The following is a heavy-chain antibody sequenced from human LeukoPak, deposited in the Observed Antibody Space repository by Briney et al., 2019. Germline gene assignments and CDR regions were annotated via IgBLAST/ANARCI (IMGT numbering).Heavy chain of an antibody. V-gene: IGHV3-74*01. CDR3: AKDGVYDFWSGYWSDY. J-gene: IGHJ4*02. D-gene: IGHD3-3*01. CDR2: INSDGSST. CDR1: GFTFSSYW. Sequence: GGSLRLSCAASGFTFSSYWMHWVRQAPGKGLVWVSRINSDGSSTSYADSVKGRFTISRDNAKNTLYLQMNSLRAEDTAVYYCAKDGVYDFWSGYWSDYWGQGTLVTVSS.